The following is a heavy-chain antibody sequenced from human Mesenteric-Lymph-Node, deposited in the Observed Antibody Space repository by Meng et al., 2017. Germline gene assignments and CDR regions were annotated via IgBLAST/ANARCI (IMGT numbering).Heavy chain of an antibody. D-gene: IGHD3-16*01. CDR2: IYGNDDK. V-gene: IGHV2-5*01. J-gene: IGHJ5*02. CDR1: GVSLSTSGVG. CDR3: AHRPPPGYVWGTYVRRWFDP. Sequence: SGPTLVKPTQTLTLTCTFSGVSLSTSGVGVGWIRQPPGKALEGLALIYGNDDKRYSPSLQSRLTITKDTSKNQVVLIMTNMDPVDTATYYCAHRPPPGYVWGTYVRRWFDPWGQGTLVTVSS.